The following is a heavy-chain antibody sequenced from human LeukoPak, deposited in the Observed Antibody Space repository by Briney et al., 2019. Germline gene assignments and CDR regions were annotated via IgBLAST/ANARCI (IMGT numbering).Heavy chain of an antibody. CDR1: GGSFSGYH. Sequence: SETLSLTCAVYGGSFSGYHWSWIRQPPGKGLEWIGEINHSGSTNYNPSLKSRVTMSIDTSKNQFSLKLSSVTAADTAVYYCARYGGNLYWYFDLWGRGTLVTVSS. CDR2: INHSGST. D-gene: IGHD4-23*01. V-gene: IGHV4-34*10. CDR3: ARYGGNLYWYFDL. J-gene: IGHJ2*01.